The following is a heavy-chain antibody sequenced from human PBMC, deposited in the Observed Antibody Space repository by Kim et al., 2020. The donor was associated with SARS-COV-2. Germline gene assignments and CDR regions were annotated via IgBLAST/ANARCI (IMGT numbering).Heavy chain of an antibody. D-gene: IGHD2-15*01. CDR1: GFTFSSYG. CDR2: ISYDGSNK. J-gene: IGHJ4*01. Sequence: GGSLRLSCAASGFTFSSYGMHWVRQAPGKGLEWVAVISYDGSNKYYADSVKGRFTISRDNSKNTLYLQMNSLRAEDTAVYYCGRDKGANPRPRTPSIFD. CDR3: GRDKGANPRPRTPSIFD. V-gene: IGHV3-33*05.